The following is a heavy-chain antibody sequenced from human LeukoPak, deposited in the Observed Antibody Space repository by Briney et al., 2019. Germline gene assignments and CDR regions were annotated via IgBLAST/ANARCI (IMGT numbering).Heavy chain of an antibody. D-gene: IGHD3-22*01. CDR3: ARVGDSSGYNYYFDY. V-gene: IGHV4-31*03. CDR2: IHYTGST. Sequence: PSQTLSLTCTVSGGSISSGNYYWSWIRQHPGKGLEWTGYIHYTGSTYYNASLKSRVTISVDTSKNQFSLKLSSVTAADTAVYYCARVGDSSGYNYYFDYWGQGTLVTVSS. CDR1: GGSISSGNYY. J-gene: IGHJ4*02.